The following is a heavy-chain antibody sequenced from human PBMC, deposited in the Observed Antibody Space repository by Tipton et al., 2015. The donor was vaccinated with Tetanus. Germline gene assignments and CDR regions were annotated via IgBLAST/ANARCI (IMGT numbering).Heavy chain of an antibody. J-gene: IGHJ5*02. Sequence: TLSLTCTVSGGSISDKKYYRGWIRQPPGKGLEWIASIYFEGSTYYSPSLKSRVTIAVDTSQNVFSLRLTSVTAADTAVYYCARHLYGYWFDPWGQGALVTVSS. CDR2: IYFEGST. CDR1: GGSISDKKYY. V-gene: IGHV4-39*02. CDR3: ARHLYGYWFDP. D-gene: IGHD5/OR15-5a*01.